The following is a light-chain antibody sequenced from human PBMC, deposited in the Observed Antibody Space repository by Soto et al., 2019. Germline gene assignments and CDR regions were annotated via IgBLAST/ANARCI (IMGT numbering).Light chain of an antibody. Sequence: EVVMRQSPATLSVSPGERATLSCRASQSVSTNLAWYQHKPGQAPSLLIYDASNRATGVPARFSGSGSGTEFTLTISSLQSEDFAVYYCQKYDNWPRTFGQGTKVDIK. V-gene: IGKV3-15*01. J-gene: IGKJ1*01. CDR3: QKYDNWPRT. CDR1: QSVSTN. CDR2: DAS.